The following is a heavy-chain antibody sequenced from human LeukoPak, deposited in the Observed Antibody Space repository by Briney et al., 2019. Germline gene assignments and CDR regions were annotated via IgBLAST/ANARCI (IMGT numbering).Heavy chain of an antibody. J-gene: IGHJ3*02. V-gene: IGHV3-74*01. Sequence: PGGSLRLSCAASGFTFRNYGIHWVRQAPGKGLEWVSRIYSDESTTYYADSVKGRFTISRDNAKNTLYLQMNSLRAEDTAMYYCARVSGSRNYYFGAFDIWGQGTMVTVSS. D-gene: IGHD3-10*01. CDR1: GFTFRNYG. CDR3: ARVSGSRNYYFGAFDI. CDR2: IYSDESTT.